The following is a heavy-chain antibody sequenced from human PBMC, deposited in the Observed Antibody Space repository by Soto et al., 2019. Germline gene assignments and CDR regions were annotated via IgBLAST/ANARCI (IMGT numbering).Heavy chain of an antibody. CDR3: ARDAPVDTAMVLDY. CDR1: GGSVSSGSYY. CDR2: IYYSGST. V-gene: IGHV4-61*01. J-gene: IGHJ4*02. D-gene: IGHD5-18*01. Sequence: SETLSLTCTVSGGSVSSGSYYWSWIRQPPGKGLEWIGYIYYSGSTNYNPSLKSRVTISVDTPKNQFSLKLSSVTAADTAVYYCARDAPVDTAMVLDYWGQGTLVTVSS.